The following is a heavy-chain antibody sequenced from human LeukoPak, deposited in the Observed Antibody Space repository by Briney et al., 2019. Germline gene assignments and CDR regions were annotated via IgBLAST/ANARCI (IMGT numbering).Heavy chain of an antibody. D-gene: IGHD2-8*01. CDR2: IYPGDSDT. J-gene: IGHJ4*02. Sequence: GESLKISCKCSGYSFTTYWIGWVRQMPGRGLEWMGIIYPGDSDTRYSPSFKGQVTISADKSISTAYLQWSSLKASDTAMYYCAKMYSTSPGSFDYCGQGTLVTVSS. CDR1: GYSFTTYW. CDR3: AKMYSTSPGSFDY. V-gene: IGHV5-51*01.